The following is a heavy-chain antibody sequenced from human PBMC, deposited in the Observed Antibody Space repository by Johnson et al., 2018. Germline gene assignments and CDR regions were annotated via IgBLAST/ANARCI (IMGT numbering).Heavy chain of an antibody. CDR1: GFTFSSYS. CDR3: ARGGPYGAPGFYMDV. J-gene: IGHJ6*03. CDR2: ISSGSSAS. Sequence: VQLVASGGGLVQPGGSLRLSCVASGFTFSSYSLNWVRQAPGKGLEWTSYISSGSSASYNVDSVKGRFTISRDNAKNSLDLQMHSLRVDDTAVYYCARGGPYGAPGFYMDVWGQGTTVTVSS. V-gene: IGHV3-48*01. D-gene: IGHD3-10*01.